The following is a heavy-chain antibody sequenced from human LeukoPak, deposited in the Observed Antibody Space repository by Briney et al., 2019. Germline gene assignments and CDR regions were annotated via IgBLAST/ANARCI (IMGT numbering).Heavy chain of an antibody. D-gene: IGHD5-18*01. J-gene: IGHJ4*02. CDR2: ISGSGGST. Sequence: PGGYLRLSWAASGCTFSSYAMSWVRQAPGKGLEWVSGISGSGGSTYYPGSVKGRFTISRENAKNSLYLQMHSLRAGDTAVYYCARGSYGTFDYWGQGTLVTVSS. CDR1: GCTFSSYA. V-gene: IGHV3-23*01. CDR3: ARGSYGTFDY.